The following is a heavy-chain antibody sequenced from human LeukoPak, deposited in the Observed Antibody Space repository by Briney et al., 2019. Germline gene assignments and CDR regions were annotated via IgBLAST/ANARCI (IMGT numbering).Heavy chain of an antibody. CDR2: ISGSGGST. Sequence: PGGTLRLSCAASGFTFSSYGMSWVRQAPGKGLEWVSAISGSGGSTYYADSVKGRFTISRDNSKNTLYLQMNSLRAEDTAVYYCASTVLRSRLGEFMDVWGKGTTVTVSS. V-gene: IGHV3-23*01. CDR1: GFTFSSYG. CDR3: ASTVLRSRLGEFMDV. J-gene: IGHJ6*03. D-gene: IGHD3-16*01.